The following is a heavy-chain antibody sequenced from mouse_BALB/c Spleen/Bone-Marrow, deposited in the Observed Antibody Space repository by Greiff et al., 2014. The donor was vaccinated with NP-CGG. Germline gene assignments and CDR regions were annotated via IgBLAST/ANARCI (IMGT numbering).Heavy chain of an antibody. J-gene: IGHJ2*01. CDR2: IYPGDGDT. CDR1: GYTFTSHW. Sequence: QVQLQQSGAELARPGASVKLSCKASGYTFTSHWMQWVKQRPGQGLEWIGAIYPGDGDTRYSQKFKGKATLTADKSSSTAYMQLSSLASEDSAVYYCARGFPFDYWGQGTTLTVSS. V-gene: IGHV1-87*01. CDR3: ARGFPFDY.